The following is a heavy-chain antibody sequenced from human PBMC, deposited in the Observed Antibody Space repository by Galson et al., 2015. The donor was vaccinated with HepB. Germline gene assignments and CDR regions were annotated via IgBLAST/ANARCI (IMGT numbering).Heavy chain of an antibody. CDR2: INSDGSIT. CDR1: GFTFSSYW. J-gene: IGHJ4*02. D-gene: IGHD2-21*02. Sequence: SLRVSCAASGFTFSSYWMRWVRQAPGKGLMWVSRINSDGSITGYAQYVKGRVTISRDNAKNTHNLQMKTLRAEDTAVYYCVRELGHCVGDCLLHWGKGTLVTVSS. CDR3: VRELGHCVGDCLLH. V-gene: IGHV3-74*01.